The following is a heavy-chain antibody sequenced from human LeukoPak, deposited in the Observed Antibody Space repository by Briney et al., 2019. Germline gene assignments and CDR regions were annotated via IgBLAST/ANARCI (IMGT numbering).Heavy chain of an antibody. D-gene: IGHD6-13*01. CDR3: ARVSTSSSSWPYYFDY. J-gene: IGHJ4*02. Sequence: GESLKISCKGSGYSFTSYWIAWVRQMPGKGLEWMGIIYPGDSDTRYNPSFQGQVTISADKSISTAYLQWSSLKASDTAMFYCARVSTSSSSWPYYFDYWGQGTLVTVSS. V-gene: IGHV5-51*01. CDR2: IYPGDSDT. CDR1: GYSFTSYW.